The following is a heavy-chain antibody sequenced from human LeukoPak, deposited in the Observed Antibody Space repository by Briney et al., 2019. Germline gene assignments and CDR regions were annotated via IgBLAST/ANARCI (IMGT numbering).Heavy chain of an antibody. CDR2: INHSGST. D-gene: IGHD4-11*01. J-gene: IGHJ4*02. V-gene: IGHV4-34*01. CDR3: ASGTGYSDYDGY. Sequence: SETLSLTCAVYGGSFSGYYWSWIRQPPGKGLEWIGEINHSGSTNYNPSLKSRVTISVDTSKNQFSLKLSSVTAADTAVYYCASGTGYSDYDGYWGQGTLVTVSS. CDR1: GGSFSGYY.